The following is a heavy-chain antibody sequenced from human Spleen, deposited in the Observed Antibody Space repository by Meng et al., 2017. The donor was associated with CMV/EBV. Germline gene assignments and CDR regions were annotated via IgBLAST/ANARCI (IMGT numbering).Heavy chain of an antibody. CDR3: AREDFGLAGNWLDP. J-gene: IGHJ5*02. CDR2: INPDSGGT. Sequence: SGYTFRDYYIHWVRQAPGQGLEWMGWINPDSGGTNSPQKFQGRVTMTRDTSISTAYMEVSRLRSDDTAVYYCAREDFGLAGNWLDPWGQGTLVTVSS. D-gene: IGHD3/OR15-3a*01. V-gene: IGHV1-2*02. CDR1: GYTFRDYY.